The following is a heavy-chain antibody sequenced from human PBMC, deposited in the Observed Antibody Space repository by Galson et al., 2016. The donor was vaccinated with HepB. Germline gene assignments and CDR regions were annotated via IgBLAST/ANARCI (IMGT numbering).Heavy chain of an antibody. CDR3: VRDHSVVPATAYNWFDP. Sequence: SLRLSCAASGFIFRRYWMNWVRQVPGKGLVWVSRINSDGTTSNYEDSVKVRFTISRDNAKNNLYMQMNSLRAEDTAVYYCVRDHSVVPATAYNWFDPWGQGTLVTVSS. CDR2: INSDGTTS. D-gene: IGHD2-15*01. J-gene: IGHJ5*02. CDR1: GFIFRRYW. V-gene: IGHV3-74*01.